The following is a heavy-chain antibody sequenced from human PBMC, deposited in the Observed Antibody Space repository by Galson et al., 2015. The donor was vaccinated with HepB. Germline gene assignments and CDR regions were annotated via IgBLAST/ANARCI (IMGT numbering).Heavy chain of an antibody. CDR2: ISGSDGIT. D-gene: IGHD3-10*01. V-gene: IGHV3-23*01. CDR1: GFTFSNYG. J-gene: IGHJ6*02. CDR3: AKDRADGGYYYYDMDV. Sequence: SLRLSCAASGFTFSNYGMSWVRQAPGKGLEWVSGISGSDGITYYADSVKGRCTISRDNSKNTLYLQMVSLRADDTAVYYCAKDRADGGYYYYDMDVWGQGTTVTVSS.